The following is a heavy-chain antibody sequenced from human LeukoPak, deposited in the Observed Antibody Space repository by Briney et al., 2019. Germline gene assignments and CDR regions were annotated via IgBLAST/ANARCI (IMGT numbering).Heavy chain of an antibody. J-gene: IGHJ4*02. CDR3: ARARDWSYLDY. Sequence: ASVKVSCKASGYSFTNYYMHWVRQAPGQGLEWMGIINPSGGSTTYAQKFQDRVTMTRDTSTSTVYMELSSLRSEGTAVYFCARARDWSYLDYWGQGTLVTVSS. V-gene: IGHV1-46*01. D-gene: IGHD1-1*01. CDR1: GYSFTNYY. CDR2: INPSGGST.